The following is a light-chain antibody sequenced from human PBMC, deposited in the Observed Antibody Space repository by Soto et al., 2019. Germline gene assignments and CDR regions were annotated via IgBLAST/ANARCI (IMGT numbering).Light chain of an antibody. CDR2: ENI. V-gene: IGLV2-23*01. CDR3: CSYAGNRIFI. J-gene: IGLJ2*01. CDR1: SSDVGAYDL. Sequence: SALTQPASVSGSPGQSITISCIGTSSDVGAYDLVSWYQQHPGTAPRLIIYENIRRPSTISSRFSGSKSGNTASLTISGLRAEDEANYHCCSYAGNRIFIFGGGTQLTV.